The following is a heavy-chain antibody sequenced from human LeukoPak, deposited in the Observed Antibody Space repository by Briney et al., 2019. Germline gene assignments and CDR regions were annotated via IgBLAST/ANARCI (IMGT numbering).Heavy chain of an antibody. J-gene: IGHJ5*02. CDR1: GFSFDDYA. Sequence: TGGSLRLSCAASGFSFDDYAMHWVRQTPGKGLEWVSGISWNSGSIGYTDSVKGRFTIPRDNAKNSLYLQMNSLRVEDTALYYCARDISIAVAGTGWFDPWGQGTLVTVSS. D-gene: IGHD6-19*01. CDR2: ISWNSGSI. V-gene: IGHV3-9*01. CDR3: ARDISIAVAGTGWFDP.